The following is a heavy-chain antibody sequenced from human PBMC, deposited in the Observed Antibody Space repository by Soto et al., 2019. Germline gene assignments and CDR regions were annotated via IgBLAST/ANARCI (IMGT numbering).Heavy chain of an antibody. D-gene: IGHD3-10*01. CDR1: GGSIRSGTYY. V-gene: IGHV4-31*03. CDR3: ARSYGTGNYYGVPSNWFDP. CDR2: IYHSGST. Sequence: QVQLQESGPGLVKPSQTLSLTCTVSGGSIRSGTYYWSWIRQHPGKGLEWIGYIYHSGSTYDNPSLDSRVTIPRDTSKPHFSLKLSSVTAADTAWYYCARSYGTGNYYGVPSNWFDPWGQGTLVTVSS. J-gene: IGHJ5*02.